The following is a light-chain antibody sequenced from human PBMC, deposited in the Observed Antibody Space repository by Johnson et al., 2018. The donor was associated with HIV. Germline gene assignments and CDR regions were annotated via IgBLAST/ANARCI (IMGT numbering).Light chain of an antibody. Sequence: QLVLTQPPSVSAAPGQKVTISCSGSSSNIGNNYVSWYQQLPGTAPKLLIYDNNKRPSGIPDRFSGSKSGTSATLGITGLQTGDEADYYCGTWDSSLSVYVFGNGTKVTVL. CDR3: GTWDSSLSVYV. J-gene: IGLJ1*01. CDR1: SSNIGNNY. V-gene: IGLV1-51*01. CDR2: DNN.